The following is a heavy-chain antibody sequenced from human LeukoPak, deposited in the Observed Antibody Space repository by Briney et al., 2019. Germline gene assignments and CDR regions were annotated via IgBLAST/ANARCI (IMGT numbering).Heavy chain of an antibody. V-gene: IGHV3-23*01. J-gene: IGHJ4*02. D-gene: IGHD2-2*01. CDR2: ISGSGGST. CDR1: GFTFSSYA. Sequence: PGGSLRLSCAASGFTFSSYAMSWVRQAPGKGLEWVSAISGSGGSTYYADSVKGRFTISRDNSKNTLYLQMNSLRAEDTAVYYCAKGASDIVVVTSIYYFDYWGQGTLVTVSS. CDR3: AKGASDIVVVTSIYYFDY.